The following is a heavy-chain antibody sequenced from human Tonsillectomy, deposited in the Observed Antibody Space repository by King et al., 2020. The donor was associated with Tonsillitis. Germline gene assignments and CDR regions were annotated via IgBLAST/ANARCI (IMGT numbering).Heavy chain of an antibody. CDR1: GFTVSSNY. CDR2: IYSGGST. Sequence: DVQLVESGGCLVQPGGSLRLSCAASGFTVSSNYMSWVRQAPGKGLEWVSVIYSGGSTYYADSVKGRFTISRDNSKNTLYLQRNSLRAEDTAVYYCASSPRRGYSGYGGYWGQGTLVTVSS. V-gene: IGHV3-66*01. J-gene: IGHJ4*02. CDR3: ASSPRRGYSGYGGY. D-gene: IGHD5-12*01.